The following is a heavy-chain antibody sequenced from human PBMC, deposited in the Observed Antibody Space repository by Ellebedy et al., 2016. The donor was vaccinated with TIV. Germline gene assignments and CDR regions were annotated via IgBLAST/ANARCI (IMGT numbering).Heavy chain of an antibody. Sequence: ASVKVSXKASGYTFTSYYMHWVRQAPGQGLEWMGIINPSAGYTNYAQKSQGRVTLTRDTSTSTVCMELSSLRSEDTAVYYCSRDLVGGVTADYWGQGTLVTGSS. CDR3: SRDLVGGVTADY. CDR2: INPSAGYT. CDR1: GYTFTSYY. D-gene: IGHD3-10*01. J-gene: IGHJ4*02. V-gene: IGHV1-46*01.